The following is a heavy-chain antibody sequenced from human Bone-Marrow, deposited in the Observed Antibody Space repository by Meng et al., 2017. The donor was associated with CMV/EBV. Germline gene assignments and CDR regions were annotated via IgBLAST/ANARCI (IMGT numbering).Heavy chain of an antibody. V-gene: IGHV4-38-2*02. Sequence: SETLSLTCTVSGYSISSGYYWGWIRQPPGKGLEWIGSIYHSGSTYYNPSLKCRVTISVDTSKIQFSLKLSSVTAADTAVYYCASPVAVAGVLPWGQGTLVTVSS. CDR1: GYSISSGYY. CDR3: ASPVAVAGVLP. J-gene: IGHJ5*02. CDR2: IYHSGST. D-gene: IGHD6-19*01.